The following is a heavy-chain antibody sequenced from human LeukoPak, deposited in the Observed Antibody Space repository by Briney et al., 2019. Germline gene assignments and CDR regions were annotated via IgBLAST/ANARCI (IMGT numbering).Heavy chain of an antibody. CDR2: ISSSSSTI. V-gene: IGHV3-48*04. J-gene: IGHJ4*02. CDR1: GFTFSSYS. CDR3: AKENGPTDPDC. D-gene: IGHD1-1*01. Sequence: GGSLRLSCAASGFTFSSYSMNWVRQAPGKGLEWVSYISSSSSTIYYADSVKGRFTISRDNAKNSLYLQMNSLRAEDTAVYYCAKENGPTDPDCWGQGTLVTVSS.